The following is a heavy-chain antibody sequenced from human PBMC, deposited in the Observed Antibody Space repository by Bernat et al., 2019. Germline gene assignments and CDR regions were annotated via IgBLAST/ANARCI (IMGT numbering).Heavy chain of an antibody. D-gene: IGHD3-3*01. CDR1: GGSISSSSYY. Sequence: QLQLQESGPGLVKPSETLSLTCTVSGGSISSSSYYWGWIRQPPGKGLEWIGSIYYSGSTYYNPSLKSRVTISVDTSKNQFSLKLSSVTAADTVVYYCARTYYDFWSGYYPNNWFDPWGQGTLVTVSS. CDR2: IYYSGST. CDR3: ARTYYDFWSGYYPNNWFDP. J-gene: IGHJ5*02. V-gene: IGHV4-39*01.